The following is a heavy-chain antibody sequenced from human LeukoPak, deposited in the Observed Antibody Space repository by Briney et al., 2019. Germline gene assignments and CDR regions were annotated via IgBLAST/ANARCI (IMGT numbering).Heavy chain of an antibody. D-gene: IGHD2-2*01. J-gene: IGHJ5*02. V-gene: IGHV1-69*13. Sequence: SVKVSCKASGGTFSSYAISWVRQAPGQGLEWMGGIIPIFGTANYAQKFQGRVTITADESTSTAYMELSSLRSEDTAVYYCAGGPYCSSTSCIFFTSLFDPWGQGTLVTVSS. CDR3: AGGPYCSSTSCIFFTSLFDP. CDR2: IIPIFGTA. CDR1: GGTFSSYA.